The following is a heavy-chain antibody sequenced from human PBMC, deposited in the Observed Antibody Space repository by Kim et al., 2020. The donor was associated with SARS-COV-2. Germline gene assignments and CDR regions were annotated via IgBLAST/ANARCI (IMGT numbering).Heavy chain of an antibody. D-gene: IGHD3-10*01. J-gene: IGHJ6*02. CDR1: GGTFSSYA. CDR3: ARGDITMVQGVILYYGMDV. CDR2: IIPIFGTA. Sequence: SVKVSCKASGGTFSSYAISWVRQAPGQGLEWMGGIIPIFGTANYAQKFQGRVTITADESTSTAYMELSSLRSEDTAVYYCARGDITMVQGVILYYGMDVWGQGTTVTVSS. V-gene: IGHV1-69*13.